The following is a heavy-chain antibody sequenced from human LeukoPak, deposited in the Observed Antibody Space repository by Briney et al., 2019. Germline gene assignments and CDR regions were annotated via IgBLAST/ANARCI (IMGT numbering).Heavy chain of an antibody. CDR1: GFTFSSYG. J-gene: IGHJ6*03. V-gene: IGHV3-33*06. CDR3: AKDRMTTVDYMDV. D-gene: IGHD4-17*01. CDR2: IWYDGSNK. Sequence: TGGSLRLSCAASGFTFSSYGMHWVRQAPGKGLEWVAVIWYDGSNKYYADSVKGRFTISRDNSKNTLYLQMNSLRAEDTAVYYCAKDRMTTVDYMDVWGKGTTVTVSS.